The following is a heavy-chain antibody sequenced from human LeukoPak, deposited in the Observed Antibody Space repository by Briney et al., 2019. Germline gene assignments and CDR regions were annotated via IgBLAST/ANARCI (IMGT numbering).Heavy chain of an antibody. CDR3: ARGGGHLDC. Sequence: GGSLRLSCAASGFIFSSYWMSWVRQAPGKGLEWVANIKQDGSDKYYLTSVRGRFTISRDNAKNSLFLEMNSLRVEDTAVYYCARGGGHLDCWGQGTLVTVSS. V-gene: IGHV3-7*03. CDR1: GFIFSSYW. CDR2: IKQDGSDK. D-gene: IGHD4-23*01. J-gene: IGHJ4*02.